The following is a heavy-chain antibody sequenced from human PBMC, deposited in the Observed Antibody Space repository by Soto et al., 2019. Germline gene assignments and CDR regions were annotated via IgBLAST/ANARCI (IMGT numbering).Heavy chain of an antibody. J-gene: IGHJ6*02. CDR1: GYTFTSYY. D-gene: IGHD3-3*01. CDR3: ASNYDFWSGGPYYYYYYGMDV. Sequence: ASVKVSCKASGYTFTSYYMHWVRQAPGQGLEWMGIINPSGGSTSYAQKFQGRVTMTRDTSTSTVYMELSSLRSEDTAVYYCASNYDFWSGGPYYYYYYGMDVWGQGTTVTVSS. CDR2: INPSGGST. V-gene: IGHV1-46*01.